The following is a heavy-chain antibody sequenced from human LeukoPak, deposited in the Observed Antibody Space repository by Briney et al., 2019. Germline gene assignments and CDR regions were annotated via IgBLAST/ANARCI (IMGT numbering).Heavy chain of an antibody. D-gene: IGHD4/OR15-4a*01. V-gene: IGHV3-21*01. Sequence: GGSLRLSCAASGFTFNNYSMNWVRQPPGKGLEWVSSISAGSTYIHYADSVKGRFTISRDNARNSLFMQMNSLRAEDTAVYYCVRDGATRLEFDYWGQGTLVTVSS. CDR2: ISAGSTYI. CDR3: VRDGATRLEFDY. J-gene: IGHJ4*02. CDR1: GFTFNNYS.